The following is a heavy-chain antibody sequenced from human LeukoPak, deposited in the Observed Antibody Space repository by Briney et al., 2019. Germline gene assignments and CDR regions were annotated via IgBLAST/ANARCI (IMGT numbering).Heavy chain of an antibody. CDR3: ARDPYSSSWYGTWFDP. V-gene: IGHV1-2*02. CDR1: GYTFTGYY. Sequence: ASVKVSCKASGYTFTGYYMHWVRQAPGQGLEWMGWINPNSGGTNYAQKFQGRVTMTRDTSISTASMELSRLRSDDTAVYYCARDPYSSSWYGTWFDPWGQGTLVTVSS. CDR2: INPNSGGT. D-gene: IGHD6-13*01. J-gene: IGHJ5*02.